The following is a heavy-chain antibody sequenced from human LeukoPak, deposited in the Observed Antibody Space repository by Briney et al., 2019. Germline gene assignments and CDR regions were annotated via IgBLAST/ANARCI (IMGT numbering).Heavy chain of an antibody. J-gene: IGHJ2*01. CDR2: IYNSGST. CDR3: ARPSSSWPGQYFDL. V-gene: IGHV4-59*08. CDR1: GGSISSYY. Sequence: SETLSLTCTVSGGSISSYYWGWIRQPPGRGLEWIGYIYNSGSTDYNPSLKSRVTISVDTPKNQFSLKLSSVTAADTAVYYCARPSSSWPGQYFDLWGRGTLVTVSS. D-gene: IGHD6-13*01.